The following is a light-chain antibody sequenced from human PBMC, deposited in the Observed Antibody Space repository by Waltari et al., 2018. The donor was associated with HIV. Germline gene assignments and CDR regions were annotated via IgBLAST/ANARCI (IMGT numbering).Light chain of an antibody. CDR3: QVWDSSIWV. CDR2: QDT. CDR1: KLGDKF. Sequence: SYELTQPPSVSVSPGQTASITCSGDKLGDKFVSWYQQKPGQSPVLVIFQDTKRPSGIPDLFSGSNSGNTATLTISGTQAINEADYYCQVWDSSIWVFGGGTKLTVL. V-gene: IGLV3-1*01. J-gene: IGLJ3*02.